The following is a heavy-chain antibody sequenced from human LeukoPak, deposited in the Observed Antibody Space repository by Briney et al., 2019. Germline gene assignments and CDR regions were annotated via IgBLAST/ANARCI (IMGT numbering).Heavy chain of an antibody. J-gene: IGHJ4*02. CDR3: ARVYSGSYWAAFDY. CDR2: ISPNSGGT. Sequence: ASVKVSCKASGYSFSGHYMHWVRQAPGQGPEWMGWISPNSGGTNYAQKFQGRVTMTGDTSISTAYMELSSLRSEDTAVYYCARVYSGSYWAAFDYWGQGTLVTVSS. D-gene: IGHD1-26*01. V-gene: IGHV1-2*02. CDR1: GYSFSGHY.